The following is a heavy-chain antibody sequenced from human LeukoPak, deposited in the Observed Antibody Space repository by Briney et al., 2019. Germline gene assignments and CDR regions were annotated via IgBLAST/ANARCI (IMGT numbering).Heavy chain of an antibody. V-gene: IGHV1-18*01. D-gene: IGHD2-2*01. CDR2: VSAYNGNT. J-gene: IGHJ5*02. CDR1: GYTFTSYG. CDR3: ARDYCSSTSCKNWFDP. Sequence: ASAKVSCKASGYTFTSYGISWVRQAPGQGLEWMGWVSAYNGNTNYAQKLQGRVTMTTDTSTSTAYMELRSLRSDDTAVYYCARDYCSSTSCKNWFDPWGQETLVTVSS.